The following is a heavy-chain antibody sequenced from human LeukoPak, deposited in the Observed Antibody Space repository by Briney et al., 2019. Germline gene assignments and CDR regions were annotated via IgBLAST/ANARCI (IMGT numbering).Heavy chain of an antibody. CDR2: IYYSGST. D-gene: IGHD5-12*01. J-gene: IGHJ4*02. CDR3: ARDHGVVATDFDY. V-gene: IGHV4-59*12. Sequence: SETLSLTCTVSGGSISSYYWSWIRQPPGKGLEWIGYIYYSGSTNYNPSLKSRVTISVDTSKNQFSLKLSSVTAADTAVYYCARDHGVVATDFDYWGQGTLVTVSS. CDR1: GGSISSYY.